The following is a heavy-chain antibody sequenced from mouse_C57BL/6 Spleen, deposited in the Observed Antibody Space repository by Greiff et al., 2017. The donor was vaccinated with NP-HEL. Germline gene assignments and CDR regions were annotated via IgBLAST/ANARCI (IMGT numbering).Heavy chain of an antibody. Sequence: EVQLQQSGPELVKPGASVKIPCKASGYTFTDYNMDWVKQSHGKSLEWIGDINPNNGGTIYNQKFKGKATLTVDKSSSTAYMELRSLTSEDTAVYYCARSRGYYYGSSYGYYARDYWGQGTSVTVSS. V-gene: IGHV1-18*01. CDR1: GYTFTDYN. CDR2: INPNNGGT. D-gene: IGHD1-1*01. J-gene: IGHJ4*01. CDR3: ARSRGYYYGSSYGYYARDY.